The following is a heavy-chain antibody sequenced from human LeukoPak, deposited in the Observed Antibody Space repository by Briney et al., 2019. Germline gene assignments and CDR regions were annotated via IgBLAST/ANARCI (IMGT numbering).Heavy chain of an antibody. Sequence: ASVKVSCKASGYTFTSYDINWVRQAPGQGLEWMGWMNPSSGNTGYAQKFQGRVTMTRNTSISTAYMELSSLRSEDTAVYYCAIGQQLVSGAFDIWGQGTLLTVSS. CDR3: AIGQQLVSGAFDI. CDR2: MNPSSGNT. J-gene: IGHJ3*02. D-gene: IGHD6-13*01. CDR1: GYTFTSYD. V-gene: IGHV1-8*01.